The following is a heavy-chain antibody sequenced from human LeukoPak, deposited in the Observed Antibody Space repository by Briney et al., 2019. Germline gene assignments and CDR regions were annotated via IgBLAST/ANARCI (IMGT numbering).Heavy chain of an antibody. CDR3: ARSYGSGIDY. Sequence: PSETLSLTCTVSGGSISSGSYYWSWIRQPAGKGLEWIGRIYTSGSTNYNPSLKSRVTISVDTSKNQFSLKLSSVTAADTAVYYCARSYGSGIDYWGQGTLVTVSS. V-gene: IGHV4-61*02. D-gene: IGHD3-10*01. CDR1: GGSISSGSYY. CDR2: IYTSGST. J-gene: IGHJ4*02.